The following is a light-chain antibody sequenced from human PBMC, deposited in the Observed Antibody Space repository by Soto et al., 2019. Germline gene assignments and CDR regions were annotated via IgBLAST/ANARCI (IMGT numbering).Light chain of an antibody. V-gene: IGKV1-33*01. CDR3: QQHDHLPST. Sequence: DVQKTQAQSSLSASVGATISIKCQATQDISNYLNWYQQKPGEAPKLLIYDASKLETGVPSRFSGGGSGTDFTCTICSLQPEDVATNHCQQHDHLPSTFGQGTRLEI. J-gene: IGKJ5*01. CDR2: DAS. CDR1: QDISNY.